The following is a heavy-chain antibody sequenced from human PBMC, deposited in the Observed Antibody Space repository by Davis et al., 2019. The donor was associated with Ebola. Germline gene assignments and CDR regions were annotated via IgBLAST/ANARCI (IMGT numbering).Heavy chain of an antibody. Sequence: GESLKISCAASGFTFISYAVSWVRQAPGKGLEWVAYIGTGAYTDYADSVEGRFTISRDNSKNSLFLQMSSLRAEDTAVYYCARGDSETDLWGQGTLVTVSS. D-gene: IGHD3/OR15-3a*01. J-gene: IGHJ4*02. CDR3: ARGDSETDL. CDR2: IGTGAYT. V-gene: IGHV3-69-1*02. CDR1: GFTFISYA.